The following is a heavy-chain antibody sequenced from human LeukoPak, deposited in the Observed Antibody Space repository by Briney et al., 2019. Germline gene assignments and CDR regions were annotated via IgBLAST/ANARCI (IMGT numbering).Heavy chain of an antibody. V-gene: IGHV6-1*01. D-gene: IGHD3-10*01. Sequence: SQTLSLTCAISGDSVSSSTAAWNWLRQSPSRGLEWLGRTYFRSKWYYGYAPSLKSRLTINPDTSKNQFSLQLNSVTPEDTAIYYCAISWGVYFDYWSQGTLVTVSA. CDR3: AISWGVYFDY. CDR2: TYFRSKWYY. J-gene: IGHJ4*02. CDR1: GDSVSSSTAA.